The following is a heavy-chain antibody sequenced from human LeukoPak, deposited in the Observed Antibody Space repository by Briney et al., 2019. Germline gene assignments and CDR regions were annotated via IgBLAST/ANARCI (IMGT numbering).Heavy chain of an antibody. CDR1: GGSISSYC. D-gene: IGHD3-3*01. CDR2: IYTSGST. Sequence: PSETLSLTCTVSGGSISSYCWSWIRQPPGKGLEWIGYIYTSGSTNYNPSLKSRVTISVDTSKNQFSLKLSSVTAADTAVYYCARHSYDFWSGYMPFDPWGQGTLVTASS. J-gene: IGHJ5*02. V-gene: IGHV4-4*09. CDR3: ARHSYDFWSGYMPFDP.